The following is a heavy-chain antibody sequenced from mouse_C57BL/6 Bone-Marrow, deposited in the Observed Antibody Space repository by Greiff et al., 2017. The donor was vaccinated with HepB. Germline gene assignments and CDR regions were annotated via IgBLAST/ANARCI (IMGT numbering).Heavy chain of an antibody. CDR1: GFTFSDYY. CDR3: ARDRDYGSSYGWYFDV. V-gene: IGHV5-16*01. Sequence: EVHLVESEGGLVQPGRSMKLSCTASGFTFSDYYMAWVRQVPEKGLEWVANINYDGSSTYYLDSLKSRFIISRDNAKNILYLQMSSLKSEDTATYYCARDRDYGSSYGWYFDVWGTGTTVTVSS. CDR2: INYDGSST. J-gene: IGHJ1*03. D-gene: IGHD1-1*01.